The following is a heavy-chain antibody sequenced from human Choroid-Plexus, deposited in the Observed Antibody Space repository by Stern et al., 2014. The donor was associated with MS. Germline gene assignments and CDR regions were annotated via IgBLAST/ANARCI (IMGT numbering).Heavy chain of an antibody. CDR1: GFTFGSCA. CDR2: VSYDGSNK. Sequence: VQLVESGGGVVQPGRPLRLSCVASGFTFGSCAMHWVRQAPGKGLVWVAVVSYDGSNKDYADSLKGRFTISRDNSQNTIYMQMSSLRPEDTAVYYCAKERQYLTYFFDHWGQGSLVTVSS. CDR3: AKERQYLTYFFDH. V-gene: IGHV3-30*18. D-gene: IGHD2/OR15-2a*01. J-gene: IGHJ5*02.